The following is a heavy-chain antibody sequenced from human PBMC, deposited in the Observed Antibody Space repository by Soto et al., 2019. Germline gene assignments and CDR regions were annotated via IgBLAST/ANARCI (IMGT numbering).Heavy chain of an antibody. J-gene: IGHJ4*02. CDR2: IYYSGST. D-gene: IGHD3-16*01. CDR3: ARQGGSFDY. CDR1: GGSISSYY. V-gene: IGHV4-59*08. Sequence: TSETLSLTCTVSGGSISSYYWSWIRQPPGKGLEWIGYIYYSGSTNYNPSLKSRVTISVDASQNQFSLKLSSVTAADTAVYYCARQGGSFDYWGQGTLVTVSS.